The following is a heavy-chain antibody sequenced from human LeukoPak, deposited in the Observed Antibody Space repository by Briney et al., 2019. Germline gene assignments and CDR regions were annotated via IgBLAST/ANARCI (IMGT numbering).Heavy chain of an antibody. CDR3: AKDKDYDSSGYSRSGGMVV. J-gene: IGHJ6*02. CDR1: GFTFDDYA. D-gene: IGHD3-22*01. Sequence: PGGSLRLSCAASGFTFDDYAMHWVRQAPGKGLEWVSLISGDGGSTYYADPVKGRFTISRDNSKNSLYLQMNSLRTEDTALYYCAKDKDYDSSGYSRSGGMVVWGQGTTVTVSS. CDR2: ISGDGGST. V-gene: IGHV3-43*02.